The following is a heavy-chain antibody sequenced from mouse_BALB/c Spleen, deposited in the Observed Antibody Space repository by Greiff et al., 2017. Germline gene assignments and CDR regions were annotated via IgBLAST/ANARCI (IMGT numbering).Heavy chain of an antibody. CDR3: NYYGSSYYAMGY. Sequence: VQLKESGAELVKPGASVKLSCTASGFNIKDSYMHWVKQRPEQGLEWIGWIDPENGDTEYAPKFQGKATMTADTSSNTAYLQLSSLTSEDTAVYNCNYYGSSYYAMGYWGQGTSVTVSS. V-gene: IGHV14-4*02. J-gene: IGHJ4*01. CDR2: IDPENGDT. D-gene: IGHD1-1*01. CDR1: GFNIKDSY.